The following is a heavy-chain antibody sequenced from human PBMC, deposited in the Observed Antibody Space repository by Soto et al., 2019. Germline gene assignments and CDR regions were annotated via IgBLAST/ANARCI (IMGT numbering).Heavy chain of an antibody. CDR3: ARVQVLPNPAADF. CDR2: ISARNGDT. CDR1: GYTFTTNG. V-gene: IGHV1-18*04. Sequence: CKASGYTFTTNGIIWVRQAPGQHLEWLGWISARNGDTKYAQGFQGRVTLTTDTSTTTAYMELMNLRSDDTAVYFCARVQVLPNPAADFWGQGTLVTLL. J-gene: IGHJ4*02. D-gene: IGHD3-10*01.